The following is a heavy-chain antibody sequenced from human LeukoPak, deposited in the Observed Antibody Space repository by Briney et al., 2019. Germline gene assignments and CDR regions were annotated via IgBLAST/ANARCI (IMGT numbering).Heavy chain of an antibody. CDR3: AKYSSSSGYYYYYMDV. CDR2: INHSGST. Sequence: SETLSLTCAVYGGSFSGYYWSWIRQPPGKGLEWIGEINHSGSTNYNPSLKSRVTISVDTSKNQFSLKLSSVTAADTAVYYCAKYSSSSGYYYYYMDVWGKGTTVTVSS. CDR1: GGSFSGYY. D-gene: IGHD6-6*01. J-gene: IGHJ6*03. V-gene: IGHV4-34*01.